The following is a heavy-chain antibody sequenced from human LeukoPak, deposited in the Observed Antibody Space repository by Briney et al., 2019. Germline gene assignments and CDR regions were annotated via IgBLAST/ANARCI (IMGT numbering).Heavy chain of an antibody. CDR3: ARDRSYYGSGSWTPFDY. CDR1: GGSISSGDYY. Sequence: SETLSLTCTVSGGSISSGDYYWSWIRQPPGKGLEWIGYIYYSGSTYYNPSLKSRVTISVDTSKNQFSLKLSSVTAADTAVYYCARDRSYYGSGSWTPFDYWGQGTLVTVSS. J-gene: IGHJ4*02. V-gene: IGHV4-30-4*08. D-gene: IGHD3-10*01. CDR2: IYYSGST.